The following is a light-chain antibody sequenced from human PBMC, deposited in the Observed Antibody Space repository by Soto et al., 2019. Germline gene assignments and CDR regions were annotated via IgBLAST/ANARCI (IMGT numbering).Light chain of an antibody. CDR3: GTWDSSLTTYV. CDR1: SSDIGRNY. CDR2: ENN. V-gene: IGLV1-51*02. Sequence: QSVLTQPPSVSAAPGQKVTISCSGSSSDIGRNYVSWYQHLPGTAPNLLIYENNKRPSGIPDRLSGSKSGSSATLGITGLQTGDEADYYCGTWDSSLTTYVFGPGTKVPVL. J-gene: IGLJ1*01.